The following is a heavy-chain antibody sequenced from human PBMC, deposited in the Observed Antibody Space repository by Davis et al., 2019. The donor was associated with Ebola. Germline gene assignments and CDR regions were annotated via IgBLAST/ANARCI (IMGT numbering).Heavy chain of an antibody. J-gene: IGHJ5*02. V-gene: IGHV3-53*01. CDR1: GFTVSSNY. CDR3: ARVYTGTGLGGENWFDP. CDR2: IYSGGST. D-gene: IGHD1-7*01. Sequence: PGGFLRLSCAASGFTVSSNYMSWVRQAPGKGLEWVSVIYSGGSTYYADSVKGRFTISRDNSKNTLYLQMNSLRAEDTAVYYCARVYTGTGLGGENWFDPWGQGTLVTVSS.